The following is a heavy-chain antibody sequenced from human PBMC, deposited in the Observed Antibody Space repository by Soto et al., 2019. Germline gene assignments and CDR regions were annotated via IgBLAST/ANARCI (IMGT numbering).Heavy chain of an antibody. CDR3: AAEAGSSSGNSFY. CDR1: GFTFTSSA. Sequence: ALVKVSCKASGFTFTSSAVQWVRQARGQRLEWIGWIVVGSGNTNYAQNFQERVTITRDMSTSTAYMELSSLRSEDTAVYYCAAEAGSSSGNSFYWGQGTLVTVSS. J-gene: IGHJ4*02. V-gene: IGHV1-58*01. CDR2: IVVGSGNT. D-gene: IGHD6-6*01.